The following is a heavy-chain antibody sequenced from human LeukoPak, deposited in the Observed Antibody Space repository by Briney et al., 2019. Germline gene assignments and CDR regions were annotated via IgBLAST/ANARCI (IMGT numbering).Heavy chain of an antibody. J-gene: IGHJ6*03. CDR1: GGSINNYY. V-gene: IGHV4-59*01. D-gene: IGHD3-3*01. CDR2: ISYSGSA. CDR3: ARGLHSGFPSGYSGGFYCMDV. Sequence: SETLSLTCTVSGGSINNYYWSWIRQPPGKGLEWIGFISYSGSARYNPSLKSRLTMSVGAPKNQFYLELNSVTSADTAIYYCARGLHSGFPSGYSGGFYCMDVWGKGTAVTVSS.